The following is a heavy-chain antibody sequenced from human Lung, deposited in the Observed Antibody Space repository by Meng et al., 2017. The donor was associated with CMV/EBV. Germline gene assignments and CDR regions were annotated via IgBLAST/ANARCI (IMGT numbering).Heavy chain of an antibody. CDR2: IWYDGSNK. Sequence: GESLKISCAASGFTFSSYGMHWVRQAPGKGLEWVAVIWYDGSNKYYADSVRGRFTISRDNAKNSLSLQMNSLRAEDTAVYFCARGAYGTSIFGMVTYNDYWGQGTLVTVSS. CDR3: ARGAYGTSIFGMVTYNDY. D-gene: IGHD3-3*01. J-gene: IGHJ4*02. V-gene: IGHV3-33*01. CDR1: GFTFSSYG.